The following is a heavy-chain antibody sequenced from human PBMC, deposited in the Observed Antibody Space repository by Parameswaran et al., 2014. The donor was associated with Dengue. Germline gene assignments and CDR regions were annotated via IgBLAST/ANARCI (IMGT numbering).Heavy chain of an antibody. J-gene: IGHJ4*02. V-gene: IGHV4-31*02. CDR2: IYYSGST. D-gene: IGHD3-10*01. CDR3: ARGDWWFGTGSYFDY. Sequence: RWIRQPPGKGLEWIGYIYYSGSTYYNPSLKSRVTISVDTSKNQFSLKLSSVTAADTAVYYCARGDWWFGTGSYFDYWGQGTLVTVSS.